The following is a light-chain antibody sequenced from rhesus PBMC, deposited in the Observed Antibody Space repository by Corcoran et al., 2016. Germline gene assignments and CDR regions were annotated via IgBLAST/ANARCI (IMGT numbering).Light chain of an antibody. CDR3: LGHSTWART. CDR1: QSVSSS. V-gene: IGKV3-24*01. Sequence: EIVMTQSPATLPLSPGERATLSCRASQSVSSSLAWSPQKPGPAPRLLVYGASSRDTGLPDRFSGSESGKDLPLTISSLEPEEVAVYYCLGHSTWARTFGQGTKVEIK. J-gene: IGKJ1*01. CDR2: GAS.